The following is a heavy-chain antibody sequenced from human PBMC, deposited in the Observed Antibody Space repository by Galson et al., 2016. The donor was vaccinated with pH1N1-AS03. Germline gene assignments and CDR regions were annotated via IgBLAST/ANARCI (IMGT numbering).Heavy chain of an antibody. CDR3: ATVLLPRQGAWFDP. V-gene: IGHV1-69*02. CDR1: GSTVNNYS. D-gene: IGHD2-15*01. Sequence: SVKVSCKASGSTVNNYSINWVRQAPGQGLEWMGRIIPILGVTNLAQRFEGRVTMTADKSTSTTYLELSTLRSEDTAVYFCATVLLPRQGAWFDPWRQGTLLTVSS. CDR2: IIPILGVT. J-gene: IGHJ5*02.